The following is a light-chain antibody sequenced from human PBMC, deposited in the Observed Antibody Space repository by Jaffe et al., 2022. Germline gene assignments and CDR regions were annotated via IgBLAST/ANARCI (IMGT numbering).Light chain of an antibody. J-gene: IGKJ1*01. Sequence: DIQMTQSPSSLSASVGDSVTITCRASQPINIYVAWYQQKTGEVPRLLIYAASTLQSGVPSRFSGSGSGTEFTLTISSLQPEDVAIYYCQKYNDHLRAFGQGTKLEIK. V-gene: IGKV1-27*01. CDR3: QKYNDHLRA. CDR1: QPINIY. CDR2: AAS.